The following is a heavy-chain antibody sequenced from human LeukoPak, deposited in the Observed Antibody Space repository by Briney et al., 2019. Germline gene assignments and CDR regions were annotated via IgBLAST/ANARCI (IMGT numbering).Heavy chain of an antibody. CDR2: IQYDGSYK. V-gene: IGHV3-30*02. D-gene: IGHD2-2*02. Sequence: GESLRLSCATSGFTFSLYGMHWVRQAPGKGLEWVAFIQYDGSYKFYADPVQGRFSISRDNSKNTLFLQMNSLRADDTAVYYCAKTSDQLLYSKFDFWGQGTLVTVSS. CDR1: GFTFSLYG. CDR3: AKTSDQLLYSKFDF. J-gene: IGHJ4*02.